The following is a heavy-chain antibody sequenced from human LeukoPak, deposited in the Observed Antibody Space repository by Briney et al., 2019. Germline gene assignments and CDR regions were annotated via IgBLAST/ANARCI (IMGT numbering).Heavy chain of an antibody. CDR3: ARQMTATYYYDSSGYYSDY. CDR2: IYPGDSDT. J-gene: IGHJ4*02. CDR1: GYSFTSYW. Sequence: GESLKISCKGSGYSFTSYWIGWVRQMPGKGLEWMGIIYPGDSDTRYSPSFQGQVTISAGKSISTAYLQWSSLKASDTAMYYCARQMTATYYYDSSGYYSDYWGQGTLVTVSS. V-gene: IGHV5-51*01. D-gene: IGHD3-22*01.